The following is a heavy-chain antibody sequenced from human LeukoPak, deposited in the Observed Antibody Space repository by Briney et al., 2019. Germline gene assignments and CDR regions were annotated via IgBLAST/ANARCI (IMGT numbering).Heavy chain of an antibody. CDR2: IYYSGST. J-gene: IGHJ5*02. D-gene: IGHD2-15*01. CDR3: ARGGNRSGGSCYSDRGWFDP. V-gene: IGHV4-59*01. CDR1: GGSISTYY. Sequence: SETLSLTCTVSGGSISTYYWSWIRQSPGRGLEWIGYIYYSGSTYYNPSLKSRVTISLDTSKNQFSLKLSSVTAADTAVYYCARGGNRSGGSCYSDRGWFDPWGQGTLVTVSS.